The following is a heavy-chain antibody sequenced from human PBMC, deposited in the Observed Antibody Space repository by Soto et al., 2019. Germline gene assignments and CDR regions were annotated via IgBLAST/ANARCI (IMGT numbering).Heavy chain of an antibody. Sequence: GESLKISCKGSGYSFTSYWIGWVRQMPGKGLEWMGIIYPGDSDTRYSPSSQGQVTISADKSISTAYLQWSSLKASDTAIYYCARRVVVTAEKYFYDYWGQGTLVTVSS. CDR3: ARRVVVTAEKYFYDY. D-gene: IGHD2-21*02. V-gene: IGHV5-51*01. CDR2: IYPGDSDT. CDR1: GYSFTSYW. J-gene: IGHJ4*02.